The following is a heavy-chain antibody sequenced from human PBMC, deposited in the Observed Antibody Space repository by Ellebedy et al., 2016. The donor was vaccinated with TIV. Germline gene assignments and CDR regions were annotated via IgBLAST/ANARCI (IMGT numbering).Heavy chain of an antibody. D-gene: IGHD2-2*01. Sequence: ESLKISCAASGFTFSSYSMNWIRQPPGKGLEWIGSIHYSGSTYYNPSLKSRVTISVDTSKNQFSLKVSSVTAADTGIYYCARLPLVGPAAMPRYGMDVWGQGTTVTVS. V-gene: IGHV4-39*01. CDR2: IHYSGST. CDR1: GFTFSSYS. J-gene: IGHJ6*02. CDR3: ARLPLVGPAAMPRYGMDV.